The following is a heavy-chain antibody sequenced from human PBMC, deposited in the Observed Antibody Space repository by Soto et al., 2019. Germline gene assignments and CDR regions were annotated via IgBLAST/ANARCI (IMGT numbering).Heavy chain of an antibody. J-gene: IGHJ6*02. CDR3: ARGRRYCTTTSCYPPALFHYGMDV. V-gene: IGHV1-8*01. Sequence: QVQLVQSGAEVKKPGASVKVSCETSGYTFTNYDINWVRQAAGQGLEWMGWINPDSDNTGYAQKFQGRVTMTRDTSISTAYMELNSLRSEDTAVYYCARGRRYCTTTSCYPPALFHYGMDVWGQGTTVTVSS. CDR1: GYTFTNYD. D-gene: IGHD2-2*01. CDR2: INPDSDNT.